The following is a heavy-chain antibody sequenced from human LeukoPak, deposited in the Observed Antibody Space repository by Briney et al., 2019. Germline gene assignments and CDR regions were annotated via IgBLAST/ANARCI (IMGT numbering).Heavy chain of an antibody. D-gene: IGHD3-16*01. Sequence: GGSLRLSCAASGFAFSAYWMHWVRQDPGKGLEWVARINEDATTISYADSVKGRFIISRDNSKKSLYLQMNNLRAEDTAVYYCVRDLVFVWTPGDDFDFWGQEPWSLSPQ. CDR2: INEDATTI. CDR1: GFAFSAYW. J-gene: IGHJ4*01. V-gene: IGHV3-74*01. CDR3: VRDLVFVWTPGDDFDF.